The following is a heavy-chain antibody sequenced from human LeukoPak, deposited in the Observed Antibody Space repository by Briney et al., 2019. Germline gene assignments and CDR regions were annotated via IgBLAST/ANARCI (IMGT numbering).Heavy chain of an antibody. J-gene: IGHJ4*02. D-gene: IGHD4-23*01. CDR3: ARGLRWYSDY. CDR1: GGSISSYY. V-gene: IGHV4-59*06. Sequence: SETLSLTCTVSGGSISSYYWSWIRQPPGKGLEWIGYIYYSGSTYYNPSLKSRVTISVDTSKNQFSLKLSSVTAADTAVYYCARGLRWYSDYWGQGTLVTVSS. CDR2: IYYSGST.